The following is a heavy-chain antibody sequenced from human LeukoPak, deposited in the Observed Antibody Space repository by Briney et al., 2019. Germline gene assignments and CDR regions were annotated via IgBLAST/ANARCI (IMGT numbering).Heavy chain of an antibody. J-gene: IGHJ4*02. CDR2: IYYSGSN. CDR3: GRDIAVAGTYYDY. CDR1: GRSISSYY. V-gene: IGHV4-59*01. Sequence: PSETLSLTCTVSGRSISSYYWSWIRQPPGKGLEWIGYIYYSGSNNYNPSLKSQVTISVDTSKNQFSQNLSSVPAADTAVYYCGRDIAVAGTYYDYWGQGTLVTVSS. D-gene: IGHD6-19*01.